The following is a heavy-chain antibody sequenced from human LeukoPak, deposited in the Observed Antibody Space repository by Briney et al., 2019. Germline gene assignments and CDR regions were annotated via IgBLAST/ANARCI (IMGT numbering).Heavy chain of an antibody. D-gene: IGHD3-9*01. V-gene: IGHV4-59*01. CDR2: IYYSGST. CDR3: ARGELELRYFDWLYGDAFDI. Sequence: SETLSLTCTVSGGSISSYYWSWIRQPPGKGLEWIGYIYYSGSTNYNPSLKSRVTISVDTSKNQFSLKLSSVTAADTAVYYCARGELELRYFDWLYGDAFDIWGQGTMVTVSS. J-gene: IGHJ3*02. CDR1: GGSISSYY.